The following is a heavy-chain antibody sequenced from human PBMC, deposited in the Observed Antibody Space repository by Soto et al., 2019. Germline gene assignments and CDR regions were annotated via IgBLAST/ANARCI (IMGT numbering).Heavy chain of an antibody. Sequence: SETLSLTCTVSGGSISSYYWSWIRQPPGKGLEWIGYIYYSGSTNYNPSLKSRVTISVDTSKNQFSLKLSSVTAADTAVYYCARDSSSSNLYYYYYGMDVWXQGTTVTVSS. CDR3: ARDSSSSNLYYYYYGMDV. D-gene: IGHD6-6*01. V-gene: IGHV4-59*01. J-gene: IGHJ6*02. CDR2: IYYSGST. CDR1: GGSISSYY.